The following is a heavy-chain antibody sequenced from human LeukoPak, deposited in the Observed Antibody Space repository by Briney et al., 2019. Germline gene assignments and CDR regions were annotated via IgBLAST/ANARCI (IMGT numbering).Heavy chain of an antibody. D-gene: IGHD1-26*01. CDR2: INSDGSST. CDR3: ARDFAGATRDY. J-gene: IGHJ4*02. CDR1: GFTFSNYW. Sequence: GGSLRLSCAASGFTFSNYWMYWVRQAPGKGLVWVSRINSDGSSTSYADSVKGRFTISRDNAKNTLYLQMNSLRAEDTAVYYCARDFAGATRDYWGQGTLVTVSS. V-gene: IGHV3-74*01.